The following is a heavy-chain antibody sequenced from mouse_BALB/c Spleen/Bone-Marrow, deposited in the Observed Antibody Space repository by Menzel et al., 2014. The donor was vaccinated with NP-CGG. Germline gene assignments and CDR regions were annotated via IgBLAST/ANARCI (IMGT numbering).Heavy chain of an antibody. J-gene: IGHJ4*01. CDR3: TRDPYYYGSSYAMDY. Sequence: EVKLVESGGGLVKPGGSLKLSCAASGFTFSSYTMSWVRQTPEKRLEWVATISSGGSYTYYPDSVEGRFTISRDNAKNTLYLQMSSLKSEDTAMYYCTRDPYYYGSSYAMDYWGQGTSVTVSS. V-gene: IGHV5-6-4*01. CDR2: ISSGGSYT. CDR1: GFTFSSYT. D-gene: IGHD1-1*01.